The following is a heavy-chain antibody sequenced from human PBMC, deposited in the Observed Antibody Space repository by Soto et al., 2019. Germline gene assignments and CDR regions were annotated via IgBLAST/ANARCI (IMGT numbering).Heavy chain of an antibody. CDR3: ARGGAMGVDY. D-gene: IGHD1-26*01. Sequence: EVQLVESGGGVVQPGGSLRLSCTASGFTFNTHWMHWVRQAPGKGLVWVSRIYFDGITTNYADSVKGRLTVTRDNANNTADLHVNNLRDENTAVYYCARGGAMGVDYLGQGTLVTV. CDR2: IYFDGITT. CDR1: GFTFNTHW. V-gene: IGHV3-74*01. J-gene: IGHJ4*02.